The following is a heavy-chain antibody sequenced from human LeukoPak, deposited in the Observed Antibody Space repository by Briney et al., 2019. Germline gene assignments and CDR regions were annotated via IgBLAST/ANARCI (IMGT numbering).Heavy chain of an antibody. V-gene: IGHV3-30*02. CDR2: IRYDGSNK. CDR1: GFTFSSYG. Sequence: GGSLRLSCAASGFTFSSYGMHWVRQAPGKGLEWVAFIRYDGSNKYYADSVKGRFTISRDNSKNTLYLQMNSLRAEDTAVYYCAREMATIVSFDYWGQGTLVTVSS. D-gene: IGHD5-24*01. CDR3: AREMATIVSFDY. J-gene: IGHJ4*02.